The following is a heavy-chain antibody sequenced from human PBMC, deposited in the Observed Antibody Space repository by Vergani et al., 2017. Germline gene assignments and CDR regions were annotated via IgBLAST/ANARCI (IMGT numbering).Heavy chain of an antibody. Sequence: QVHLVQSGSEVKKPGASVKVSCKASGYTITDYYIHWVRHAPGQRLEWMGWINPNSGGTEYAQKFQSRVTMTWDTSTTTAYVDLSSLRSDDTAVYYCARRDSSSPALDYWGQGTLVTVSS. CDR3: ARRDSSSPALDY. CDR1: GYTITDYY. D-gene: IGHD6-6*01. CDR2: INPNSGGT. V-gene: IGHV1-2*02. J-gene: IGHJ4*02.